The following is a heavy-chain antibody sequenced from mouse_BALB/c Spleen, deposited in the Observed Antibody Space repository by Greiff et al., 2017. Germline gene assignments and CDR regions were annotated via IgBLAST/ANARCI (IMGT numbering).Heavy chain of an antibody. CDR1: GFTFSSYA. Sequence: EVKLVESGGGLVKPGGSLKLSCAASGFTFSSYAMSWVRQTPEKRLEWVATISSGGSYTYYPDSVKGRFTISRDNAKNTLYLQMSSLRSEDTAMYYCARVREDYFDYWGQGTTLTVSS. CDR3: ARVREDYFDY. J-gene: IGHJ2*01. CDR2: ISSGGSYT. V-gene: IGHV5-9-3*01. D-gene: IGHD2-2*01.